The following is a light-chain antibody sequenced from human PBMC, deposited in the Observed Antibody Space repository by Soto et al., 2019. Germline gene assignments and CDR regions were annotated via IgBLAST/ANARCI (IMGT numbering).Light chain of an antibody. V-gene: IGKV3-11*01. CDR2: DAS. Sequence: EIVLTQSPANLSLSPGDRATLSCRASQSVSRSLTWYQQKPGQAPRLLIYDASTRATGIPPRFSGSGSGTDFTLTISSLEPEDFAVYYCQQRSNSFGGGTKVEIK. J-gene: IGKJ4*01. CDR3: QQRSNS. CDR1: QSVSRS.